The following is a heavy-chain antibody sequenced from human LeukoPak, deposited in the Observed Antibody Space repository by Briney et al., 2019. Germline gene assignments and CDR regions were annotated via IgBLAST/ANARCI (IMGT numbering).Heavy chain of an antibody. V-gene: IGHV4-59*01. Sequence: PSETLSLTCTVSGGSISSYYWSWIRRPPGKGLEWIGYIYYSGSTNYNPSLKSRVTISVDTSKNQFSLKLSSVTAADTAVYYCARYATVVSYFDYWGQGTLVTVSS. D-gene: IGHD4-17*01. CDR3: ARYATVVSYFDY. J-gene: IGHJ4*02. CDR1: GGSISSYY. CDR2: IYYSGST.